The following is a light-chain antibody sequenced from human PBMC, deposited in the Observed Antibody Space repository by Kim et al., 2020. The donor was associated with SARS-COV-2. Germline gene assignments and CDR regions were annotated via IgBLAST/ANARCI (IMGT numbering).Light chain of an antibody. J-gene: IGLJ3*02. CDR1: SGSVASND. CDR2: EDN. CDR3: QSYDSSAWV. V-gene: IGLV6-57*01. Sequence: GKTVTISCTRSSGSVASNDVQWYQQSTGSSPTTVIYEDNQRPSGDPDRFYGSIDSSSNSASLTISGLKTEDEADSYCQSYDSSAWVFGGGTQLTVL.